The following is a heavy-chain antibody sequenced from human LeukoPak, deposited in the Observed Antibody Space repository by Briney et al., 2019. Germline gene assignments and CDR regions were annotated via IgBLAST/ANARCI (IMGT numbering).Heavy chain of an antibody. V-gene: IGHV4-39*07. CDR1: GGSISSSSYY. Sequence: ASETLSLTCTVSGGSISSSSYYWGWIRQPPGKGLEWIGSIYYSGSTYYNPSLKSRVTISVDTSKNQFSLKLSSVTAADTAVYYCARIVRSTLDPWGQGTLVTVSS. CDR3: ARIVRSTLDP. D-gene: IGHD3-22*01. CDR2: IYYSGST. J-gene: IGHJ5*02.